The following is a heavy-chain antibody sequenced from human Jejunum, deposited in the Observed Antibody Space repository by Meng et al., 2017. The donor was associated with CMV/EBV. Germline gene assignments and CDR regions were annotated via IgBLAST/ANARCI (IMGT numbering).Heavy chain of an antibody. J-gene: IGHJ4*02. Sequence: LSLTCAFSGGSFSYYYLSWIRQPPGKGLEWIREISHSGIANYNPSLKSRVTISVDTSKNHFSLKVNSVTAADTAVYYCARGTGFWGQGTLVTVSS. CDR1: GGSFSYYY. CDR2: ISHSGIA. D-gene: IGHD1-14*01. V-gene: IGHV4-34*01. CDR3: ARGTGF.